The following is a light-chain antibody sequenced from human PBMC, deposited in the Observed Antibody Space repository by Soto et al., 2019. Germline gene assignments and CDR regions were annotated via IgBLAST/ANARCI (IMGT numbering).Light chain of an antibody. Sequence: EIVLTQSPATLSLYPGQRATLSCRASQILTNYLNWYQQKPGQAPRLLIYAVSNRATGIPARFSGSGSGTDFTLTISSLEPEDFAIYYCQQRTSWRLTFGGGTTVDVK. J-gene: IGKJ4*01. V-gene: IGKV3-11*01. CDR1: QILTNY. CDR2: AVS. CDR3: QQRTSWRLT.